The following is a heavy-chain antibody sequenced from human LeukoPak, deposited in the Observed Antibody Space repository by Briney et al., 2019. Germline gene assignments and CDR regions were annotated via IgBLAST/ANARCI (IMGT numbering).Heavy chain of an antibody. D-gene: IGHD3-10*01. CDR1: GFTFSSYW. CDR3: ARDSGELLWFGELLTAVDY. CDR2: IKQDGSEK. J-gene: IGHJ4*02. V-gene: IGHV3-7*01. Sequence: GGSLRLSCAASGFTFSSYWMSWVRQAPGKGLEWVANIKQDGSEKYYVDSVKGRFTISRDNAKNSLYLQMNSLRAEDTAVYYCARDSGELLWFGELLTAVDYWGQGTLVTVSS.